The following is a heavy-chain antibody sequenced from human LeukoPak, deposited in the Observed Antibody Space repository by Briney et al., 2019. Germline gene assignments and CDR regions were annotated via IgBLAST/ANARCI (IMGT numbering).Heavy chain of an antibody. J-gene: IGHJ6*02. V-gene: IGHV3-23*01. Sequence: GGSLRLSCAASGFTFSSYAMSWVRQAPGKGLEWVSAISGSGSSTYYADSVEGRFTISRDNSKNTLYLQMNSLRAEDTAVYYCANDFDYDSSGYYLYYYYYGMDVWGQGTTVTVSS. CDR2: ISGSGSST. CDR1: GFTFSSYA. CDR3: ANDFDYDSSGYYLYYYYYGMDV. D-gene: IGHD3-22*01.